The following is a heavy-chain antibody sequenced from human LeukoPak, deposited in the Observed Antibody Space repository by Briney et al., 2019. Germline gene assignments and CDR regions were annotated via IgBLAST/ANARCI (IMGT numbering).Heavy chain of an antibody. CDR1: GGSISSYY. J-gene: IGHJ4*02. Sequence: SETLFLTCTVSGGSISSYYWSWIRQPPGKGLEWIGYIYYSGSTNYNPSLKSRVTISVDTSKNQFSLKLSSVTAADTAVYYCAREAQQLGTFDYWGQGTLVTLSS. D-gene: IGHD7-27*01. CDR3: AREAQQLGTFDY. V-gene: IGHV4-59*01. CDR2: IYYSGST.